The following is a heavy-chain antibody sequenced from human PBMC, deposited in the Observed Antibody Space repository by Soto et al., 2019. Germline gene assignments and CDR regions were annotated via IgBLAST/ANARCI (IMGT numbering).Heavy chain of an antibody. J-gene: IGHJ4*02. Sequence: SETLSLTCTVSGGSISSYYWSWIRQPPGKGLEWIGEMYHSGSTNYNPSLRGRVTISVDKSNNQFSLKIRSVTAADTAIYYCATLPPRIELTVLPIPTWGQGTLVTVSS. V-gene: IGHV4-59*12. D-gene: IGHD2-2*02. CDR3: ATLPPRIELTVLPIPT. CDR2: MYHSGST. CDR1: GGSISSYY.